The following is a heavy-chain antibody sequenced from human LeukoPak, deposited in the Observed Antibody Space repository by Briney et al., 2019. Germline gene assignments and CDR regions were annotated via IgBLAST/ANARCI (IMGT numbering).Heavy chain of an antibody. CDR1: GFTFSDYD. J-gene: IGHJ4*02. V-gene: IGHV3-33*08. CDR3: ARGLPPVMKYYFDY. D-gene: IGHD4-11*01. Sequence: GGSLRLSCAASGFTFSDYDMHWVRQAPGKGLEWVAVMWYDGSNKYYADSVKGRFTISRDDSKNTLYLQMNSLRAEDTAMYYCARGLPPVMKYYFDYWGQGTLVTVSS. CDR2: MWYDGSNK.